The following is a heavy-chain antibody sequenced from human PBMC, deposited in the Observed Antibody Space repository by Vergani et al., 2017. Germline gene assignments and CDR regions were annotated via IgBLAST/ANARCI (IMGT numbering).Heavy chain of an antibody. Sequence: EVQLVESGGGLVPPGRSLRLSCAASGFSFGDYAMTWVRQAPGKGVEWVAFIRNKAYGGTTEYAASVKGRFTISRDDSKRLAYLQLSGLKTEDTAVYFCSRGRGYSFGHSDYWGQGTLVTVSS. CDR3: SRGRGYSFGHSDY. J-gene: IGHJ4*02. CDR1: GFSFGDYA. D-gene: IGHD5-18*01. CDR2: IRNKAYGGTT. V-gene: IGHV3-49*04.